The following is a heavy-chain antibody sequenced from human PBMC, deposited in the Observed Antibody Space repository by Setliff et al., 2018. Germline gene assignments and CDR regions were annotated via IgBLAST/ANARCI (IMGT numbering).Heavy chain of an antibody. CDR3: ARYTPKLPELGIYGWFDY. CDR2: INHRGST. V-gene: IGHV4-34*01. J-gene: IGHJ4*02. Sequence: SETLSLTCAAYGGTFSDYHWTWIRQSPEKGLEWIGEINHRGSTNYNPSLKSRVTISIDTSRDQFSLNLTSVTAADTAAYYCARYTPKLPELGIYGWFDYWGQGTPVTVSS. D-gene: IGHD7-27*01. CDR1: GGTFSDYH.